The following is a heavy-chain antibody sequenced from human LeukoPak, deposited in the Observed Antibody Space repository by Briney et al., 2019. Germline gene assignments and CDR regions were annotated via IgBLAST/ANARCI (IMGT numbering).Heavy chain of an antibody. CDR2: IYPGDSDT. Sequence: GESLKISCKGSGYSFTSYWIGWVRQMPGKGLEWMGIIYPGDSDTRYSPSFQGQVTISADKSISTAYLQWSSLKASDTAMYYCARSRVGGIAAAGTDYYYMDVWGKGTTATVSS. V-gene: IGHV5-51*01. D-gene: IGHD6-13*01. CDR3: ARSRVGGIAAAGTDYYYMDV. CDR1: GYSFTSYW. J-gene: IGHJ6*03.